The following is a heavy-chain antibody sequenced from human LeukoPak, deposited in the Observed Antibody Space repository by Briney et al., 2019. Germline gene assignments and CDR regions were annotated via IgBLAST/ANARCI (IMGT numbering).Heavy chain of an antibody. CDR3: ARDSSQGPYAFDI. CDR1: GYTFTGYY. Sequence: ASVKVSCKASGYTFTGYYMHWVRQAPGQGLEWMGWISAYNGNTNYAQKLQGRVTMTTDTSTSTAYMELRSLRSDDTAVYYCARDSSQGPYAFDIWGQGTMVTVSS. V-gene: IGHV1-18*04. J-gene: IGHJ3*02. D-gene: IGHD2-2*01. CDR2: ISAYNGNT.